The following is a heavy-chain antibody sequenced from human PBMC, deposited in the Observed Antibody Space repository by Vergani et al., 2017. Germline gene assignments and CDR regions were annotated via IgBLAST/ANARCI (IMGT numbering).Heavy chain of an antibody. Sequence: QVTLKESGPVLVQPPETLTLTCTVSGFSLRNARMGVSWIRQPQGKALEWLAHIFSNDEKSYSTSLKSRLTIPKGTSKIQVVLTMTNMDPVDTATYSCARIHVTWADLWSGPNYFCCCGMDVWGQGTTVTVSS. D-gene: IGHD3-3*01. CDR2: IFSNDEK. J-gene: IGHJ6*02. CDR3: ARIHVTWADLWSGPNYFCCCGMDV. CDR1: GFSLRNARMG. V-gene: IGHV2-26*01.